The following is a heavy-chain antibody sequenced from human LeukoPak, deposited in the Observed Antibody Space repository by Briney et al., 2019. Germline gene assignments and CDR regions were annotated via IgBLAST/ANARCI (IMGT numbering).Heavy chain of an antibody. CDR1: GGSISSSSYY. Sequence: SETLSLTCTVSGGSISSSSYYWGWIRQPPGKGLERIGSIYYSGSTYHNPSLKGRVTISVDMSKNQFSLKLSSVTAADTAVYYCAGQNIGRGELDYMDVWGKGTTVTVYS. CDR2: IYYSGST. V-gene: IGHV4-39*01. J-gene: IGHJ6*03. CDR3: AGQNIGRGELDYMDV. D-gene: IGHD3-10*01.